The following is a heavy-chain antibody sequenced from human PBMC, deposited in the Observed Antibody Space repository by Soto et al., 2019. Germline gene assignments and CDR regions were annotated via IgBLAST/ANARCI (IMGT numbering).Heavy chain of an antibody. CDR1: GFTFSSYG. D-gene: IGHD3-3*01. J-gene: IGHJ4*02. V-gene: IGHV3-30*18. CDR2: ISYDGSNK. Sequence: QVQLVESGGGVVQPGRSLRLSCAASGFTFSSYGMHWVRQAPGKGLEWVAVISYDGSNKYYAGSVKGRFTISRDNSKNTLYLQMNSLRAEDTAVYYCAKGLRYYDFWSGYLDYWGQGTLVTVSS. CDR3: AKGLRYYDFWSGYLDY.